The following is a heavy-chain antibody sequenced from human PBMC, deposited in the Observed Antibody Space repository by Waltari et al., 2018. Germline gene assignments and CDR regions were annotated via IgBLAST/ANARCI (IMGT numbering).Heavy chain of an antibody. CDR2: IYPGDSNT. D-gene: IGHD5-18*01. CDR1: GYTFTRSW. V-gene: IGHV5-51*01. Sequence: EVQLVQSGAEVKKPGESLKISCEGSGYTFTRSWIGWVRQMPGKGLDWMGVIYPGDSNTRYSPSFQGQVTISADKSISTAYLQWSSLKASDTAMYLCARQPLHSYGTRHFDYWGQGTLVTVSS. CDR3: ARQPLHSYGTRHFDY. J-gene: IGHJ4*02.